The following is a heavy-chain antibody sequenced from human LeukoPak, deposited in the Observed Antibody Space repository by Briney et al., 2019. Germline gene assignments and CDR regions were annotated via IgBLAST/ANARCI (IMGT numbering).Heavy chain of an antibody. D-gene: IGHD1-26*01. CDR2: ISGSGGST. J-gene: IGHJ3*02. Sequence: GGSLRLSCAASGFTLSSYAMSWVRQAPGKGLEWVSAISGSGGSTYYADSVKGRFTISRDNSKNTLYLQMNSLRAEDTAVYYCAKSRRGSWKKDAFDIWGQGTMVTVSS. CDR3: AKSRRGSWKKDAFDI. V-gene: IGHV3-23*01. CDR1: GFTLSSYA.